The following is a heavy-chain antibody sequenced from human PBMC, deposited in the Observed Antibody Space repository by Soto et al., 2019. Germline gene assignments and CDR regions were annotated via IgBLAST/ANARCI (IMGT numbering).Heavy chain of an antibody. J-gene: IGHJ4*02. Sequence: ASVQVSCNASGYTFSSYGISWVRQAPGQGLEWMGWISAYNGNTNYAQKLQGRVTMTTDTSTSTAYMELRSLRSDDTDVYYCAREFQYCGGDCNIAFDYWGQGTLVT. D-gene: IGHD2-21*02. CDR2: ISAYNGNT. V-gene: IGHV1-18*04. CDR3: AREFQYCGGDCNIAFDY. CDR1: GYTFSSYG.